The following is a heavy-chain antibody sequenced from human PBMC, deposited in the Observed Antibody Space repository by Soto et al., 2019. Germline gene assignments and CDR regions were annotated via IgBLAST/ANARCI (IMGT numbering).Heavy chain of an antibody. J-gene: IGHJ6*02. Sequence: QVQLQESGPGLVKPSETLSLTCTVSGGSISSYYWSWIRQPPGKGLEWIGYIYYSGSTNYNPSLKSRVTISVDTSKNQFSRKLSSVTAADTAVYYCARVKEGIAARDYYYYGMDVWGQGTTVTVSS. CDR2: IYYSGST. CDR3: ARVKEGIAARDYYYYGMDV. D-gene: IGHD6-6*01. V-gene: IGHV4-59*01. CDR1: GGSISSYY.